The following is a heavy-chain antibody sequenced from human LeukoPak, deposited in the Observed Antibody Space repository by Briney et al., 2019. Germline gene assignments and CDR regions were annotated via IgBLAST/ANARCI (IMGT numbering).Heavy chain of an antibody. CDR3: ARGGGIAAAVDY. Sequence: SETLSLTCAVYGGSFSGYYWSWIRQPPGKGLEWIGEINHSGSTNYNPSLKSRVTISVDTSKNQFSLKLSSVTAADAAVYYCARGGGIAAAVDYWGQGTLVTVSS. J-gene: IGHJ4*02. CDR1: GGSFSGYY. CDR2: INHSGST. V-gene: IGHV4-34*01. D-gene: IGHD6-13*01.